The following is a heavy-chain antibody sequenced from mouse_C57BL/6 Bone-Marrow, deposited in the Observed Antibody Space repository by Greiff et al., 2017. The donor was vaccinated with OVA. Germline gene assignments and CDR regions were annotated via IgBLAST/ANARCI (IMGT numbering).Heavy chain of an antibody. V-gene: IGHV1-15*01. CDR2: IDPETGGT. Sequence: QVQLQQSGAELVRPGASVTLSCKASGYTFTDYEMHWVKQTPVPGLEWIGAIDPETGGTAYNQKFKGKAILTADKSSSTAYMELRSLTSEDSAVYYCTRGGNFLDYWGQGTTLTVSS. D-gene: IGHD1-1*02. CDR3: TRGGNFLDY. CDR1: GYTFTDYE. J-gene: IGHJ2*01.